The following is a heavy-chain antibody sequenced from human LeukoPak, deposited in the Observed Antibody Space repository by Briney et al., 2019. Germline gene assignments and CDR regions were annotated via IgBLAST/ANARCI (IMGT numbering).Heavy chain of an antibody. CDR1: GYSISSGYY. J-gene: IGHJ4*02. D-gene: IGHD3-10*01. Sequence: PSETLSLTCTVSGYSISSGYYWGWIRQPPGKGLEWIGSIYHSGSTYYNPSLKSRVTISVDTSKNQFSPKLSSVTAADTAVYYCARDQEELLWFGELFDYWGQGTLVTVSS. CDR2: IYHSGST. V-gene: IGHV4-38-2*02. CDR3: ARDQEELLWFGELFDY.